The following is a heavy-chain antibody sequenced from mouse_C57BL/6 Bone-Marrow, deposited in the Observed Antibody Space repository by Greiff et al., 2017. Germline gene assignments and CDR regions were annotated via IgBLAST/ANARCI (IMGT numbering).Heavy chain of an antibody. CDR3: ARPYYYGSSLYFDY. Sequence: EVQLVESGGDLVKPGGSLKLSCAASGFTFSSYGMSWVRQTPDKRLEWVATLSSGGSYTYYPDSVKGRFTISRDNAKNTLYLQMSSLKSEDTAMYYCARPYYYGSSLYFDYWGQGTTLTVSS. CDR2: LSSGGSYT. V-gene: IGHV5-6*01. CDR1: GFTFSSYG. J-gene: IGHJ2*01. D-gene: IGHD1-1*01.